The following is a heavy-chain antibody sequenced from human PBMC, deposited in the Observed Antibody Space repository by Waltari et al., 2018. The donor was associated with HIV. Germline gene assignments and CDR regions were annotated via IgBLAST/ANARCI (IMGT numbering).Heavy chain of an antibody. CDR3: ARSGYCSTTSCYYYYGMDV. CDR2: IDYSGST. J-gene: IGHJ6*02. D-gene: IGHD2-2*01. CDR1: GGSMSSYY. V-gene: IGHV4-59*01. Sequence: QVQLQESGPGLVKPSETLSLTCTVSGGSMSSYYWSWIRPPPKKGLEWIGYIDYSGSTNYNPSLKSRVTIAVDTSKNQFSLKLTPVTAADTAVYYCARSGYCSTTSCYYYYGMDVWGQGTTVTVSS.